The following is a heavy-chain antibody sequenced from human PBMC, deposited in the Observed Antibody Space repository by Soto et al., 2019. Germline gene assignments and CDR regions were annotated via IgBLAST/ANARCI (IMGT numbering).Heavy chain of an antibody. D-gene: IGHD3-10*01. V-gene: IGHV4-34*01. CDR3: ARVLIIWIGELSRRGGYYYYRAV. J-gene: IGHJ6*03. CDR1: GGSFSGYQ. Sequence: QVQLQQGGAGLLKPSETLSLTCAVYGGSFSGYQWSWIRQTPGQGLEWIAEINDSGNINYNPSLKNRVTILLATPKEPIALKRSSVTAAVSAVYYCARVLIIWIGELSRRGGYYYYRAVWGKGTTVTVSS. CDR2: INDSGNI.